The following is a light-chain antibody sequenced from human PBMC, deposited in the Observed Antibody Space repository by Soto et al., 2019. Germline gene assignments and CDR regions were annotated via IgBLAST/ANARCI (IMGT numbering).Light chain of an antibody. Sequence: DIVMTQSPATLSMSPGERATLSCRASQTINNNLAWNQQKPGQAPRLLIYGASTRATGIPDRFSGSGSGTESPLTLSSLQSEHSAVYYCQQYAKWPWTFGQGTKVEIK. CDR2: GAS. CDR3: QQYAKWPWT. J-gene: IGKJ1*01. CDR1: QTINNN. V-gene: IGKV3-15*01.